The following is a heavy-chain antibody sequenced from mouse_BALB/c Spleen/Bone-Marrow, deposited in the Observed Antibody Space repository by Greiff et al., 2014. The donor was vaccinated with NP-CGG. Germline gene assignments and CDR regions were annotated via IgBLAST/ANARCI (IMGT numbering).Heavy chain of an antibody. J-gene: IGHJ1*01. CDR3: ARVYGWYFDV. V-gene: IGHV5-6-3*01. Sequence: EVQLVESGGGLVQPGGSLKLSCVASGFTFSSYGMSWARQTPDKRLELVATINNNGGSTYYPYSVKGQFTISRDNAKNTLYLQMSSLKSEDTAMYYCARVYGWYFDVWGAGTTVTVSS. CDR1: GFTFSSYG. D-gene: IGHD1-1*01. CDR2: INNNGGST.